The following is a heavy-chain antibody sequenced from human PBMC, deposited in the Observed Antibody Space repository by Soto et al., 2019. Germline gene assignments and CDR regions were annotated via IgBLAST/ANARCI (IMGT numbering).Heavy chain of an antibody. D-gene: IGHD1-26*01. CDR2: ISSSSSTI. Sequence: EVQLVESGGGLVQPGGSLRLSCAASGFTFSSYSMNWVRQASGKGLEWVSYISSSSSTIYYADSVKGRFTISRDNAKNSLYLQMNSLRAEDTAVYHCARAEGLLNWFHPSGQGTLVTVSS. CDR1: GFTFSSYS. CDR3: ARAEGLLNWFHP. V-gene: IGHV3-48*01. J-gene: IGHJ5*02.